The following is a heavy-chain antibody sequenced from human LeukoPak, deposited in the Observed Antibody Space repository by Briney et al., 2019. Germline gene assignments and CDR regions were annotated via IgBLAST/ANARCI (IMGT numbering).Heavy chain of an antibody. CDR3: ARAQRGYCTNGVCITYLQKDILLLRLNWFDP. J-gene: IGHJ5*02. CDR1: GYTLTELS. D-gene: IGHD2-8*01. Sequence: ASVKVSCKVSGYTLTELSMHWVRQAPGQGLEWMGWINTNTGNPTYAQGFTGRFVFSLDTSVSTAYLQISSLKAEDTAVYYCARAQRGYCTNGVCITYLQKDILLLRLNWFDPWGQGTLVTVSS. CDR2: INTNTGNP. V-gene: IGHV7-4-1*02.